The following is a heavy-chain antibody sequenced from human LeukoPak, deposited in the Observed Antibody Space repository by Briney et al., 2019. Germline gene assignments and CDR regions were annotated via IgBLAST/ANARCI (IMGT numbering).Heavy chain of an antibody. J-gene: IGHJ3*02. CDR1: GGTFSSYA. D-gene: IGHD2-2*01. CDR3: ARQYCSSTSCLSGDAFDI. Sequence: ASVKVSCKASGGTFSSYAISWVRQAPGQGLEWMGIINPSGGSTSYAQKFQGRVTMTRDTSTSTVYMELSSLRSEDTAVYYCARQYCSSTSCLSGDAFDIWGQGAMVTVSS. V-gene: IGHV1-46*01. CDR2: INPSGGST.